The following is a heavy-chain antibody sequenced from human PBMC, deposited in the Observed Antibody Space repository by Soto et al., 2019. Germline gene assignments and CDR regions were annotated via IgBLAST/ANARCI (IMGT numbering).Heavy chain of an antibody. CDR2: IWYDGSNK. CDR3: ARERDYGYSGSAFDY. D-gene: IGHD1-26*01. Sequence: QVQLLESGGGVVQPGRSLRLSCAASGFTFSSYGMHWVRQAPGKGLEWVAVIWYDGSNKYYADSVKGRFTISRDNSKNTLYLQMNSLRAEDTAVYYCARERDYGYSGSAFDYWGQGTLVTVSS. V-gene: IGHV3-33*01. J-gene: IGHJ4*02. CDR1: GFTFSSYG.